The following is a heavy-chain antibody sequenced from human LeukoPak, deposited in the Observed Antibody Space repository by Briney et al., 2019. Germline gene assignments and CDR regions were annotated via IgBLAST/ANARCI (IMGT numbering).Heavy chain of an antibody. CDR2: ISSSDTTM. Sequence: GGSLRLSCAASGFTFRDYDMTWIRQAPGKGLEWVSYISSSDTTMYNADSVKGRFTISRDNAKNSLYLQMNSLRVEDTAVYYCARESFAARWDWGQGTLVTVSS. V-gene: IGHV3-11*04. J-gene: IGHJ4*02. CDR1: GFTFRDYD. CDR3: ARESFAARWD. D-gene: IGHD6-6*01.